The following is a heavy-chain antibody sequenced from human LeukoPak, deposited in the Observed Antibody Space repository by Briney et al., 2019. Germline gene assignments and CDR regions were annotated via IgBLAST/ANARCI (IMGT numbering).Heavy chain of an antibody. J-gene: IGHJ4*02. Sequence: SPTLSLNCAISGDSVSSNSATWTWIRQSPSRGLEWLGRPYYRSKCYNDYAVSVKSRITINPDTSRNQFSLQLNTVTPEDTAVYYCARGSSSNSWFFDYWGQGTLVTVSS. D-gene: IGHD6-13*01. CDR1: GDSVSSNSAT. V-gene: IGHV6-1*01. CDR2: PYYRSKCYN. CDR3: ARGSSSNSWFFDY.